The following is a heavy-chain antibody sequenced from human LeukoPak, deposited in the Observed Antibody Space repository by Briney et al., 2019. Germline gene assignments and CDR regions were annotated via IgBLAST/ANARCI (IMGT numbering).Heavy chain of an antibody. CDR1: GFTFGDYA. Sequence: PGRSLRLSCTASGFTFGDYAMSWVRQAPGKGLEWVGFIRSKAYGGTTEYAASVKGRFTISRDDSKCIAYLQMNSLKTEDTAVYYCTRVNLGYYDSSGYFFGSRGVYFDYWGQGTLVTVSP. CDR3: TRVNLGYYDSSGYFFGSRGVYFDY. J-gene: IGHJ4*02. D-gene: IGHD3-22*01. V-gene: IGHV3-49*04. CDR2: IRSKAYGGTT.